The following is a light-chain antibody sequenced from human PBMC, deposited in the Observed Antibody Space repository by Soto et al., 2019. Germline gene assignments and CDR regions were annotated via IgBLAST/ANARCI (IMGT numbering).Light chain of an antibody. CDR2: DAS. CDR3: LQHDSYSWT. Sequence: DIQMTQSPSTLSASIGDRVTLTCRASRSISDWVAWYQQKPGKAPELLIFDASNLKSGVPSRFSGSGSGTEFTFTISSLQPDDVATYYCLQHDSYSWTFGQGTKVEIK. CDR1: RSISDW. V-gene: IGKV1-5*01. J-gene: IGKJ1*01.